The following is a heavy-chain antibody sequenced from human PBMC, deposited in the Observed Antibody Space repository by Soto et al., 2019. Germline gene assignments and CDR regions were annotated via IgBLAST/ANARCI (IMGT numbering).Heavy chain of an antibody. J-gene: IGHJ4*02. V-gene: IGHV4-34*01. CDR1: GRSFSGYY. CDR2: INHSGST. CDR3: ARVIAARNTYFDY. D-gene: IGHD6-6*01. Sequence: TLPLTCAVYGRSFSGYYWSWIRQPPGKGLEWIGEINHSGSTNYNPSLKSRVTISVDTSKNQFSLKLSSVTAADTAVYYCARVIAARNTYFDYWGQGTLVTXSS.